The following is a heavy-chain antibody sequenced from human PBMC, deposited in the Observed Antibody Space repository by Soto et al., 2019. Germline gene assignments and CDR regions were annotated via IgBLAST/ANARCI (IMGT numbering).Heavy chain of an antibody. Sequence: SVKVSCKTSGFTFSSSAVHWVRQARGQRLEWMGWVNVGSGHTKYSRRFQGTATFTRDTSTSTVYMELSSLRREDTALYYCAKGSRSSYYFGMDVWGQGTTVTVSS. CDR2: VNVGSGHT. D-gene: IGHD3-10*01. CDR3: AKGSRSSYYFGMDV. CDR1: GFTFSSSA. J-gene: IGHJ6*02. V-gene: IGHV1-58*01.